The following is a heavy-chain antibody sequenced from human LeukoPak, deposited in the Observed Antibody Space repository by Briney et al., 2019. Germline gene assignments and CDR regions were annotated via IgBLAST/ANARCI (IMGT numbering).Heavy chain of an antibody. D-gene: IGHD4-11*01. CDR3: ARGTDNSHYYFDY. Sequence: GGSLRLSCAASGFTFSNYWMSWVRQAPGKGLEWVSYISGSDTTIYYTDSVKGRFTISRDNAKNSLYLQMNSLRAEDTAVYYCARGTDNSHYYFDYWGQGTLVTVSS. J-gene: IGHJ4*02. CDR2: ISGSDTTI. V-gene: IGHV3-11*04. CDR1: GFTFSNYW.